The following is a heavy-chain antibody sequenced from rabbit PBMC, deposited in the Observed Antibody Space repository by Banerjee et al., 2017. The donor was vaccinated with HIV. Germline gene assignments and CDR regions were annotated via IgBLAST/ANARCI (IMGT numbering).Heavy chain of an antibody. CDR1: GFSLSNNYM. CDR3: AKDSWSTGWGALFDL. D-gene: IGHD4-1*01. Sequence: QSLEESGGDLVKPGASLTLTCTASGFSLSNNYMMCWVRQAPGKGLEWIACMYVGSSGNTYYASWAKGRFTISKTSSTTVTLQMTSLTAADTATYFCAKDSWSTGWGALFDLWGPGTLVTVS. J-gene: IGHJ4*01. CDR2: MYVGSSGNT. V-gene: IGHV1S40*01.